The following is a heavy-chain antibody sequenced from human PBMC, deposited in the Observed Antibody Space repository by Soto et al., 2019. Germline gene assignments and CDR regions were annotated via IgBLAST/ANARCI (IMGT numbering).Heavy chain of an antibody. V-gene: IGHV1-69*01. Sequence: QVQLVQSGAEVKKPGSSVKVSCTASGGTFSSYAISWVRQAPGQGLEWMGGIIPIFGTANYAQKFQGRVTITADESTSTAYMERSSLRSEDTAVYYCAREGEGEREPYFDYWGQGTLVTVSS. CDR1: GGTFSSYA. CDR3: AREGEGEREPYFDY. CDR2: IIPIFGTA. D-gene: IGHD3-16*01. J-gene: IGHJ4*02.